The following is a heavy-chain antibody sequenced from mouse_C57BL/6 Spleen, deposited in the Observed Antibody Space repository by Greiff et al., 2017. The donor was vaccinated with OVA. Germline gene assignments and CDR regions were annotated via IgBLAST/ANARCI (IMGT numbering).Heavy chain of an antibody. CDR2: IDPSDSYT. V-gene: IGHV1-69*01. Sequence: QVQLQQPGAELVMPGASVKLSCKASGYTFTSYWMHWVKQRPGQGLEWIGEIDPSDSYTNYNQKFKGKSTLTVDKSSSTAYMQLSSLTSEDSAVYNCAKPYSDYDPYYYSMDYWGQGTSVTVSS. J-gene: IGHJ4*01. D-gene: IGHD2-4*01. CDR1: GYTFTSYW. CDR3: AKPYSDYDPYYYSMDY.